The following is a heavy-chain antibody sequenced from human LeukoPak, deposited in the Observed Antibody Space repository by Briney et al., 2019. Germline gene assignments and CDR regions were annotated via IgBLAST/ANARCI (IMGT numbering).Heavy chain of an antibody. D-gene: IGHD3-16*01. CDR3: ATTGGDIYYYYMDV. CDR1: GYTFTSYG. CDR2: ISGYNGNT. Sequence: GASVKVPCKASGYTFTSYGINWVRQAPGQGLEWMGWISGYNGNTNYAQKLQDRVTMTTDTSTTTAYMELSSLKSEDTAVYYCATTGGDIYYYYMDVWGKGTTVTISS. J-gene: IGHJ6*03. V-gene: IGHV1-18*01.